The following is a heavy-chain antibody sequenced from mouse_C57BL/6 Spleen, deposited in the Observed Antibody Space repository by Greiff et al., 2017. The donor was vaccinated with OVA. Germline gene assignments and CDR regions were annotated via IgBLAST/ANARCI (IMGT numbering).Heavy chain of an antibody. Sequence: VKLVESGPGLVQPSQSLSITCTVSGFSLTSYGVHWVRQSPGKGLEWLGVIWRGGSTDYNAAFMSRLGITKDNSKSQVFFKMNSLQADDTAIYYCAKNDITTVGAMDYWGQGTSVTVSS. CDR1: GFSLTSYG. J-gene: IGHJ4*01. CDR3: AKNDITTVGAMDY. CDR2: IWRGGST. V-gene: IGHV2-5*01. D-gene: IGHD1-1*01.